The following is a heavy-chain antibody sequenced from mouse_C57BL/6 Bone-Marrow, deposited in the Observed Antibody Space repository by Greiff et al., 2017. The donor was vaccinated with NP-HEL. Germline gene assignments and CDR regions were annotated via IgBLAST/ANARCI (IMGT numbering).Heavy chain of an antibody. CDR3: AREGATVGYYFDY. D-gene: IGHD1-1*01. Sequence: EVQLVESGGGLVKPGGSLKLSCAASGFTFSSYAMSWVRQTPEKRLEWVATISDGGSYTYYPDNVKGRFTISRDNAKNNLYLQMSHLKSEDTAMYYCAREGATVGYYFDYWGQGTTLTVSS. J-gene: IGHJ2*01. V-gene: IGHV5-4*01. CDR2: ISDGGSYT. CDR1: GFTFSSYA.